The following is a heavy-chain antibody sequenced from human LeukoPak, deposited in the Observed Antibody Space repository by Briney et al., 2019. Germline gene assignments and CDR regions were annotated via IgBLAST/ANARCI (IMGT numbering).Heavy chain of an antibody. CDR1: RFTHSDYW. V-gene: IGHV3-7*01. Sequence: GSLRLSCAASRFTHSDYWMTWVRQAPGQGLEWVANVHKDGNQKQYADSAKGRFTISRDNAKNSMFLQLNSLGAEDSGVYYCVRNRGWYALDMWGQGTMVTVSS. CDR3: VRNRGWYALDM. J-gene: IGHJ3*02. D-gene: IGHD6-19*01. CDR2: VHKDGNQK.